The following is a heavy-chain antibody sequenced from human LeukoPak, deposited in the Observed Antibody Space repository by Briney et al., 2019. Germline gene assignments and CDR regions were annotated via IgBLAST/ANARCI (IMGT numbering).Heavy chain of an antibody. CDR3: ARNSRVVSTSGLNY. Sequence: SVTVSCKASGGTFSSYPFTWVRQAPGQGLEWMGEITPIFGAANYAQKFQGRVTITADESTSTVYMDLSSLSFEDTAFYYCARNSRVVSTSGLNYWGQGTLVTVSS. V-gene: IGHV1-69*13. CDR2: ITPIFGAA. J-gene: IGHJ4*02. D-gene: IGHD4-23*01. CDR1: GGTFSSYP.